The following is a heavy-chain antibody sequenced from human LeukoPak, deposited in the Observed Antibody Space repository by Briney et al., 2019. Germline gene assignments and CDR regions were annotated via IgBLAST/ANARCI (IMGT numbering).Heavy chain of an antibody. D-gene: IGHD2-21*02. V-gene: IGHV1-24*01. CDR1: GYTLTELS. Sequence: ASVKVSCKVSGYTLTELSMHWVRQAPGKGLEWMGGFDPEDGETIYAQKFQGRVTMTEDTSTDTAYMELSSLRSEDTAVYYCATDRPVVTYNIPRYGGYYMDVWGKGTTVTVSS. CDR2: FDPEDGET. CDR3: ATDRPVVTYNIPRYGGYYMDV. J-gene: IGHJ6*03.